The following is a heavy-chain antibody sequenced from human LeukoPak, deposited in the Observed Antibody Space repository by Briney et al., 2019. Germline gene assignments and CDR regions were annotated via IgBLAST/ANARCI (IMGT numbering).Heavy chain of an antibody. V-gene: IGHV3-30-3*01. CDR1: GFTFSSDV. D-gene: IGHD6-6*01. Sequence: GGSLRLSCAASGFTFSSDVMHWVRQAPGKGPEWVAVISSDGSNKHYADSVKGRFTIFTDNPKSTLYLQINSLRPEDTAVYYCARDLVSYSSSPLHWGQGTLVTVSS. CDR3: ARDLVSYSSSPLH. CDR2: ISSDGSNK. J-gene: IGHJ4*02.